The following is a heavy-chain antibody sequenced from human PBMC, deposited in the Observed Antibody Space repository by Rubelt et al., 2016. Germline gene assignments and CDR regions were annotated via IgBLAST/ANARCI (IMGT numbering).Heavy chain of an antibody. CDR3: ARQDSWYYFDH. J-gene: IGHJ4*02. V-gene: IGHV4-59*08. D-gene: IGHD4-11*01. Sequence: QVQLQESGPGLVRPSETLSLTCTVSGGSISSYYWSWIRQPPGKGLEWIGYIYYSGSTSYNPSLKSRVTISEDTSKNQFSRKKGSVTAADTAVYYCARQDSWYYFDHWGQGTLVTVSS. CDR2: IYYSGST. CDR1: GGSISSYY.